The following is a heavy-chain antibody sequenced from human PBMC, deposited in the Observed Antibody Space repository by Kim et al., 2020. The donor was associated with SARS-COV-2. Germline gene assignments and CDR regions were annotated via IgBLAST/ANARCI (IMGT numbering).Heavy chain of an antibody. J-gene: IGHJ6*03. CDR3: ARSGILTGYPPQDYYYYMDV. D-gene: IGHD3-9*01. CDR1: GYTFTGYY. CDR2: INPNSGGT. V-gene: IGHV1-2*06. Sequence: ASVKVSCKASGYTFTGYYMHWVRQAPGQGLEWMGRINPNSGGTNYAQKFQGRVTMTRDTSISTAYMELSRLRSDDTAVYYCARSGILTGYPPQDYYYYMDVWGKGTTVTVSS.